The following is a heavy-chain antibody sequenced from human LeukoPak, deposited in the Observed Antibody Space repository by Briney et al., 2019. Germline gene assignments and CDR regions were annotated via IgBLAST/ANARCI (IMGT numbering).Heavy chain of an antibody. CDR2: IYSGGST. CDR3: ARERRSSSWGAYYYYYCMDV. CDR1: GFTVSSNY. V-gene: IGHV3-66*01. Sequence: PGGSLRLSCAASGFTVSSNYMSWVRQAPGKGLEWVSVIYSGGSTYYADSVKGRFTISRDNSKNTLYLQMNSLRAEDTAVYYCARERRSSSWGAYYYYYCMDVWGQGTTVTVSS. D-gene: IGHD6-13*01. J-gene: IGHJ6*02.